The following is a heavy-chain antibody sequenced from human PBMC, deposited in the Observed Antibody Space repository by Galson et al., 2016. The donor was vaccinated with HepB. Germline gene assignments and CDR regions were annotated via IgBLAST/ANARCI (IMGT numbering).Heavy chain of an antibody. CDR2: MKSILDGGST. D-gene: IGHD6-13*01. J-gene: IGHJ4*02. Sequence: SLRLSCAASGFTFSHAWMSWVRQAPGKGPEWVGRMKSILDGGSTDYDAPVKGRFTISRDDAKNTLYLQMKRLRMDDTATYYCTPLPTGQQPYYFDLWGQGTLVIVSS. CDR3: TPLPTGQQPYYFDL. CDR1: GFTFSHAW. V-gene: IGHV3-15*01.